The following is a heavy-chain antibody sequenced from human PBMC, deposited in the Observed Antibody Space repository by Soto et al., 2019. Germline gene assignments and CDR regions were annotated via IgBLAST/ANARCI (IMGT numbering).Heavy chain of an antibody. V-gene: IGHV3-74*01. Sequence: EVQLVESGGGLVQPGGSLRLSCAASGFTFSSYWMHWVRQAPGKGLVWVSRINSDGSSTSYADSVMGRFTISRDNAKNTVYLQMNRLRAEDTAVYYCAREGPTSSTSCYMDVWGKGTTVTVSS. CDR1: GFTFSSYW. J-gene: IGHJ6*03. D-gene: IGHD2-2*01. CDR2: INSDGSST. CDR3: AREGPTSSTSCYMDV.